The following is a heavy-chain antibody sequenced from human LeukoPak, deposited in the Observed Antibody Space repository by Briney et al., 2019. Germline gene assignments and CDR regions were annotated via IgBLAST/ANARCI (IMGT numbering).Heavy chain of an antibody. J-gene: IGHJ4*02. CDR2: IYYSGST. D-gene: IGHD3-22*01. CDR3: ARQADYYDSSGYSRLFDY. Sequence: SETLSLTCTVSGGSISSYYWSWIRQPPGKGLEWIGYIYYSGSTNYNPSLKSRVTISVDTSKNQFSLKLSSVTAADTAVYYCARQADYYDSSGYSRLFDYWGQGTLVTVSS. CDR1: GGSISSYY. V-gene: IGHV4-59*08.